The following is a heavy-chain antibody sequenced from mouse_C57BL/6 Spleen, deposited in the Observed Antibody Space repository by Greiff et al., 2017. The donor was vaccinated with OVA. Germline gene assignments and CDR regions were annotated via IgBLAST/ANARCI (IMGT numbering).Heavy chain of an antibody. CDR2: IRLKSDNYAT. D-gene: IGHD1-1*01. CDR3: SSITTVVATGNFDY. Sequence: DVHLVESGGGLVQPGGSMKLSCVASGFTFSNYWMNWVRQSPEKGLEWVAQIRLKSDNYATHYAESVKGRFTISRDDSKSSVYLQMNNLRAEDTGIYYCSSITTVVATGNFDYWGQGTTLTVSS. V-gene: IGHV6-3*01. CDR1: GFTFSNYW. J-gene: IGHJ2*01.